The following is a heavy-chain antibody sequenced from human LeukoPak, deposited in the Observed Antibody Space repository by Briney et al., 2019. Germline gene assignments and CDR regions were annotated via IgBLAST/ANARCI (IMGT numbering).Heavy chain of an antibody. CDR2: ISYDGSNK. D-gene: IGHD6-13*01. CDR1: GFTFSSYA. J-gene: IGHJ4*02. V-gene: IGHV3-30-3*01. Sequence: GSLRRSCAASGFTFSSYAMHWVRQAPGKGLEWVAVISYDGSNKYYADSVKGRFTISRDNSKNTLYLQMNSLRAEDTALYYCAKDMYSSWYTDFVDYWGQGTLVTVSS. CDR3: AKDMYSSWYTDFVDY.